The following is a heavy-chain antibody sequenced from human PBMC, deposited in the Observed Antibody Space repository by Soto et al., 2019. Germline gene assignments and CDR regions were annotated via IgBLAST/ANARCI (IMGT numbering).Heavy chain of an antibody. J-gene: IGHJ4*02. Sequence: GGSLRLSCAASGFTFSSYSMNWVRQAPGKGLEWVSSISSSSSYIYYADSVKGRFTISRDNAKNSLYLQMNSLRAEDTAVYYCARGGLRGWFGELLYYFDYWGQGTRVTVSS. CDR2: ISSSSSYI. CDR1: GFTFSSYS. D-gene: IGHD3-10*01. V-gene: IGHV3-21*01. CDR3: ARGGLRGWFGELLYYFDY.